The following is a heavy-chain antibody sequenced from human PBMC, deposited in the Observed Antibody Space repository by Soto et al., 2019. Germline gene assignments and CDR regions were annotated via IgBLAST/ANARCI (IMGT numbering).Heavy chain of an antibody. CDR3: ARSMVRGVPLDY. D-gene: IGHD3-10*01. V-gene: IGHV4-39*07. J-gene: IGHJ4*02. CDR1: SGSISSSTNY. Sequence: SETLSLTCTVSSGSISSSTNYWGWVRQYPGKGLEWIANVHSSGSTYYNPSLKSRVTISVDTSKNQFSLKLSSVAAAGTAVYYCARSMVRGVPLDYWGQGTLVTVSS. CDR2: VHSSGST.